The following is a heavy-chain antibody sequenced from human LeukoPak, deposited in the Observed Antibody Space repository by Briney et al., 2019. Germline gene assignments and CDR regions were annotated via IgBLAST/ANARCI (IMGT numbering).Heavy chain of an antibody. D-gene: IGHD5-18*01. CDR3: ARERWIQLWGDAFDI. Sequence: GASVKVSCKASGYTFTTYYIHWVRQAPGQGLEWMGRINPSGGSTTYAQKFQGRVTMTRDTSTSTVHMELSSLRSEDTAVYYCARERWIQLWGDAFDIWGQGTKVTVSS. J-gene: IGHJ3*02. CDR1: GYTFTTYY. CDR2: INPSGGST. V-gene: IGHV1-46*01.